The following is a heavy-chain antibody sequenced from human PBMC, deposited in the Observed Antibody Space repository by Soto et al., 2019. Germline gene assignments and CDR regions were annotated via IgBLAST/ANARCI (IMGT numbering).Heavy chain of an antibody. J-gene: IGHJ5*02. Sequence: PSETLSLTCAVSGGSIISSNWWSLVRQPPGKGLEWIGEIYHSGSTNYNPSLKSRVTISVDKSKNQFSLKLSSVTAADTAVYYCARGVHCGGDCYSGQGWFDPWGQGTLVTVSS. CDR2: IYHSGST. D-gene: IGHD2-21*02. CDR3: ARGVHCGGDCYSGQGWFDP. V-gene: IGHV4-4*02. CDR1: GGSIISSNW.